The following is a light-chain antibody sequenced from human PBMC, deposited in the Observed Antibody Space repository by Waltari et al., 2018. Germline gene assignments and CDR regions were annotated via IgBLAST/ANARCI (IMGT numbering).Light chain of an antibody. J-gene: IGLJ2*01. CDR3: CSYAGSVV. Sequence: QSALTQPASVSGSPGQSITISCTGSTRDIGSYNVVSWYQHHPGKAPKLLICEVINRRSWVSIRFSGSKSGNTASLAVSGLQDEDEADYYCCSYAGSVVFGGGTKLTVL. V-gene: IGLV2-23*02. CDR2: EVI. CDR1: TRDIGSYNV.